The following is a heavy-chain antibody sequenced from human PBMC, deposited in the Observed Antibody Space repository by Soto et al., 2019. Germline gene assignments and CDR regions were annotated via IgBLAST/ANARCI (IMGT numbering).Heavy chain of an antibody. Sequence: SETLSLTCTVSGGSISSGGYYWSWIRQHPGKGLEWIGYIYYSGSTYYNPSLKSRVTISVDTSKNQFSLKLSSVTAADTAVYYCARVLGDYSVDYWGQGTLVTVSS. CDR1: GGSISSGGYY. D-gene: IGHD4-17*01. CDR3: ARVLGDYSVDY. V-gene: IGHV4-31*03. J-gene: IGHJ4*02. CDR2: IYYSGST.